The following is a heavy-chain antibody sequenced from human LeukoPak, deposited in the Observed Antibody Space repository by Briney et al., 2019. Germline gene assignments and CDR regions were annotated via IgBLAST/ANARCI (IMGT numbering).Heavy chain of an antibody. J-gene: IGHJ4*02. CDR3: ATSSYSSSSS. CDR1: GFTVSNHW. V-gene: IGHV3-7*01. Sequence: GGSLRLSCVGSGFTVSNHWMIWVRQAPGKGLEWVANMNQDGSEKYYVGSVEGRFTISRDNAKDSLFLQMNSLRAEDTAVYYCATSSYSSSSSWGQGNLLTVSS. CDR2: MNQDGSEK. D-gene: IGHD6-6*01.